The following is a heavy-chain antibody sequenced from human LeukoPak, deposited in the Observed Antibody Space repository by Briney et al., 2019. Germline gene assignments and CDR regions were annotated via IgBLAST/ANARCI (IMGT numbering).Heavy chain of an antibody. CDR3: ARGYYYDSSGYSY. CDR2: IIPILGIA. CDR1: GGTFSSYG. J-gene: IGHJ4*02. D-gene: IGHD3-22*01. V-gene: IGHV1-69*04. Sequence: SVKVSCKASGGTFSSYGISWVRQAPGQGLEWMGRIIPILGIANYAQKFQGRVTITADKSTSTAYMELSSLRSEDTAVYYCARGYYYDSSGYSYWGQGTLVTVSS.